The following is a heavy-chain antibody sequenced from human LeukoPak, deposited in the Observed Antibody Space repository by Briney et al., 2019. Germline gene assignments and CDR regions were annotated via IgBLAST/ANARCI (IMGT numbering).Heavy chain of an antibody. CDR3: AGGDYGSGSPPFDY. D-gene: IGHD3-10*01. J-gene: IGHJ4*02. V-gene: IGHV4-38-2*02. CDR1: GYSISSGYY. Sequence: SETLSLTCTVSGYSISSGYYWGWIRQPPGKGLEWIGSIYHSGSTYYNPSLKSRVTISVDTSKNQFSLKLSSVTAADTAVYYCAGGDYGSGSPPFDYWGQGTLVTVSS. CDR2: IYHSGST.